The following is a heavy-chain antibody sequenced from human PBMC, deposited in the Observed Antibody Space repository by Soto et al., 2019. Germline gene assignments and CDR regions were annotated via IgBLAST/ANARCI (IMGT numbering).Heavy chain of an antibody. CDR1: GFTFSSYA. CDR2: ISYDGSNK. V-gene: IGHV3-30-3*01. Sequence: GGSLRLSCAASGFTFSSYAMHWVRQAPGKGLEWVAVISYDGSNKYYADSVKGRFTISRDNSKNTLYLQMNSLRAEDTAVYYCASSPDYYYYGMDVWGQGTTVTVYS. J-gene: IGHJ6*02. CDR3: ASSPDYYYYGMDV.